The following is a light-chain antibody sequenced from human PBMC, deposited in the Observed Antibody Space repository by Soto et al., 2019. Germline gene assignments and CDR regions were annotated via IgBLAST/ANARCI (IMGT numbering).Light chain of an antibody. CDR2: DSS. V-gene: IGKV1-5*01. Sequence: DIEMTQSPSTLSASIGDGVTITCRASQSVSGWLAWYQQKPGKAPNLLISDSSDLQSGVPSRFSGSGSGTEFTLTISSLQPDDFATYYCQQYSDYSPRTFAQGTKVDIK. J-gene: IGKJ1*01. CDR3: QQYSDYSPRT. CDR1: QSVSGW.